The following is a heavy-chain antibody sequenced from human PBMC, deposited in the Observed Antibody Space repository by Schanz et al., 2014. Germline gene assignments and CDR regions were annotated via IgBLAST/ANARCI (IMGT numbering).Heavy chain of an antibody. Sequence: VQLVESGGGVVQPGRSLRLSCAASGFTFSSYGMHWVRQAPGKGLEWVSTIGTSGGTNYAESVKGRFTISRDNSKNTLYLQMNSLRAEDTAVYYCAKGRFGELSAFDIWGQGTMVTVSS. V-gene: IGHV3-23*04. D-gene: IGHD3-10*01. CDR3: AKGRFGELSAFDI. CDR2: IGTSGGT. CDR1: GFTFSSYG. J-gene: IGHJ3*02.